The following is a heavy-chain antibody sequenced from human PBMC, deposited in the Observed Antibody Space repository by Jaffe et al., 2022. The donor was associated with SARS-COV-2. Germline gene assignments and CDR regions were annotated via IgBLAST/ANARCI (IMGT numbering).Heavy chain of an antibody. V-gene: IGHV1-46*01. CDR3: AREVRWELLFWNWFDP. CDR1: GYTFTSYY. D-gene: IGHD1-26*01. Sequence: QVQLVQSGAEVKKPGASVKVSCKASGYTFTSYYMHWVRQAPGQGLEWMGIINPSGGSTSYAQKFQGRVTMTRDTSTSTVYMELSSLRSEDTAVYYCAREVRWELLFWNWFDPWGQGTLVTVSS. J-gene: IGHJ5*02. CDR2: INPSGGST.